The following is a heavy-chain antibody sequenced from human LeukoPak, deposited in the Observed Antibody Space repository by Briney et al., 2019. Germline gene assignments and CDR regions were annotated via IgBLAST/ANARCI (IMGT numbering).Heavy chain of an antibody. CDR3: ARFSAKYYFDY. V-gene: IGHV4-38-2*01. CDR1: GYSISSGYY. Sequence: SETLSLTCAVSGYSISSGYYWGWIRQPPGKGLEWIGSIYHSGSTYYNPSLKSRVTISVDTSKNQLSLKLSSVTAADTAVYYCARFSAKYYFDYWGQGTLVTVSS. J-gene: IGHJ4*02. CDR2: IYHSGST.